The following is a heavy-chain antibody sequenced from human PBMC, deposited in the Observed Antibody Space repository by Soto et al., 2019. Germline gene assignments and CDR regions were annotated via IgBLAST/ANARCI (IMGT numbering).Heavy chain of an antibody. V-gene: IGHV3-48*01. D-gene: IGHD3-3*01. CDR1: GFTFSSYS. Sequence: EVQLVESGGGLVQPGGSLRLSCAASGFTFSSYSMNWVRQAPGKGLEWVSYISSSSSTIYYADSVKGRFTISRDNAKSSLYLRMNSLRAEDTAVYYCARANYAFWSGYYSSGGWFDPWGQGTLVTVSS. CDR3: ARANYAFWSGYYSSGGWFDP. J-gene: IGHJ5*02. CDR2: ISSSSSTI.